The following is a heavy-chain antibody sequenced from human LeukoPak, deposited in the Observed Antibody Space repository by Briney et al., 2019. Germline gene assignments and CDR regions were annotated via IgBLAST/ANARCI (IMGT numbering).Heavy chain of an antibody. V-gene: IGHV4-59*01. Sequence: SETLSLTCTVSGGSISSYYWSWIRQPPGKGLEWIGYIYYSGSTNYNPSLKSRVTISVDTSKNRFSLKLSSVTAADTAVYYCARGPDPITMIVVVSYAFDIWGQGTMVTVSS. J-gene: IGHJ3*02. CDR1: GGSISSYY. D-gene: IGHD3-22*01. CDR3: ARGPDPITMIVVVSYAFDI. CDR2: IYYSGST.